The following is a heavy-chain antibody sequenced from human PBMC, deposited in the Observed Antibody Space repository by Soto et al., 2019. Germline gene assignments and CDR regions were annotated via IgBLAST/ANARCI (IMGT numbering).Heavy chain of an antibody. D-gene: IGHD3-3*01. CDR1: GFTFSNAW. J-gene: IGHJ4*02. Sequence: PGGSLRLSCAASGFTFSNAWMSWVRQAPGKGLEWVGRIKSKTDGETTDYAAPVKGRFTISRDDSKNTLYLQMNSLKTEDTAVYYCTTDKSSYDFWSGADYWGQGTLGTVSS. V-gene: IGHV3-15*01. CDR2: IKSKTDGETT. CDR3: TTDKSSYDFWSGADY.